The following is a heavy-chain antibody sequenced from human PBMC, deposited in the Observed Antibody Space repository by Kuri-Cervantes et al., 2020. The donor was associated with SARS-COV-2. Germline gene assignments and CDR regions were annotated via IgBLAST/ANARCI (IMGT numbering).Heavy chain of an antibody. CDR1: GFNFSRTD. CDR2: ISHDGKNK. D-gene: IGHD6-19*01. J-gene: IGHJ6*02. Sequence: GESLKISCAAPGFNFSRTDMHWVRQAPGKGLEWVAVISHDGKNKKCIASGKGRFTISRDNAKNTLYLQMNSLRAEDTAVYYCARDRGSGYGMDVWGQGTTVTVSS. CDR3: ARDRGSGYGMDV. V-gene: IGHV3-30*03.